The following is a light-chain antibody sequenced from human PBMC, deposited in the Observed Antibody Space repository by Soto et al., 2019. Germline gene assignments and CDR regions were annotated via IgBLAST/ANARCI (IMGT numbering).Light chain of an antibody. CDR3: QEYGTAPYT. CDR2: GAS. J-gene: IGKJ2*01. CDR1: QSVSSGY. V-gene: IGKV3-20*01. Sequence: EIVLTQSPGTLSLSPGEIATLSCRASQSVSSGYLAWYQQKPGQAPRLLIYGASCMATGIPYRFSGSGSGTDFTLNISRLEPEDFAVYYCQEYGTAPYTFGQGTKLEIK.